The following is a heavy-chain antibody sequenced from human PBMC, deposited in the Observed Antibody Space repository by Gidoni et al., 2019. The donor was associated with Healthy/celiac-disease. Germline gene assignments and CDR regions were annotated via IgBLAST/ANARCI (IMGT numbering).Heavy chain of an antibody. D-gene: IGHD3-10*01. CDR2: ISGSGGST. CDR1: GFPFSSYA. V-gene: IGHV3-23*01. J-gene: IGHJ6*02. CDR3: AGMVRGVAYGMDV. Sequence: EVQLLESGGGLVQPGGSLRLSCAASGFPFSSYAMSWVRQAPGKGLEWVSAISGSGGSTYYADSVKGRFTISRDNSKNTLYLQMNSLRAEDTAVYYCAGMVRGVAYGMDVWGQGTTVTVSS.